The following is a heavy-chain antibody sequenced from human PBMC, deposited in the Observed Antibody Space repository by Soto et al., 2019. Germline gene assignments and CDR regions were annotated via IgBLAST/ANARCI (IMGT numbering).Heavy chain of an antibody. J-gene: IGHJ4*02. CDR2: IWYDGSNK. Sequence: GGSLRLSCAASGFTFSSYGMHWVRQAPGKGLEWVAVIWYDGSNKYYADSVKGRFTISRDNSKNTLYLQMNSLRAEDTAVYYCARDRSYRHFDYWGQGTLVTVSS. CDR3: ARDRSYRHFDY. CDR1: GFTFSSYG. V-gene: IGHV3-33*01.